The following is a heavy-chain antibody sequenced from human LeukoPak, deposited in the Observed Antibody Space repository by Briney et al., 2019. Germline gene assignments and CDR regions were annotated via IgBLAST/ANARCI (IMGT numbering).Heavy chain of an antibody. CDR1: GGSISSRSYY. CDR3: ARHAPYYYDSSGYYPPFDY. CDR2: IYYSGST. J-gene: IGHJ4*02. D-gene: IGHD3-22*01. V-gene: IGHV4-39*01. Sequence: PSQTLSLTCAASGGSISSRSYYWGWIRQPPGKGLEWIGSIYYSGSTYYNPSLKSRVTISVDTSKNQFSLKLSSVTAADTAVYYCARHAPYYYDSSGYYPPFDYWGQGTLVTVSS.